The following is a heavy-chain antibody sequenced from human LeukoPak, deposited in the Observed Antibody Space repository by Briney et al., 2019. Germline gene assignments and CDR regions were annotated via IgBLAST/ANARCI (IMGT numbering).Heavy chain of an antibody. CDR1: GFTFSSYG. V-gene: IGHV3-30*18. CDR2: ISYDGSNK. CDR3: AKGGVATVDYFDY. Sequence: GGSLRLSCAASGFTFSSYGMHWVRQAPGKGLEWVAVISYDGSNKYYADSVKGRLTISRDNSKNTLYLQMNSLRVEDTAVYYCAKGGVATVDYFDYWGQGTLVTVSS. J-gene: IGHJ4*02. D-gene: IGHD5-12*01.